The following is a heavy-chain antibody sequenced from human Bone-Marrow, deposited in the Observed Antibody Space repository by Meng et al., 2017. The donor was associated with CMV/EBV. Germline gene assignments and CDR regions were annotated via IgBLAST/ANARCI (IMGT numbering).Heavy chain of an antibody. D-gene: IGHD6-13*01. CDR2: IIPIFGTA. Sequence: SVKVSCKASGGTFSSYAISWVRQAPGQGLEWMGGIIPIFGTANYAQKFQGRVTITTDESTSTAYMELSSLRSEDTAVYYCARDGSSSSWPPNYYYGMDVWGQGTTVTVSS. CDR1: GGTFSSYA. CDR3: ARDGSSSSWPPNYYYGMDV. J-gene: IGHJ6*02. V-gene: IGHV1-69*05.